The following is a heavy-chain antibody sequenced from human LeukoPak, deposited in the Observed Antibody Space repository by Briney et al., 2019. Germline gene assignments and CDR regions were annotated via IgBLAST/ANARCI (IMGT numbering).Heavy chain of an antibody. CDR1: GYTSTTYY. J-gene: IGHJ4*02. D-gene: IGHD3-10*01. V-gene: IGHV1-46*01. CDR2: INPSGGST. Sequence: ASVKVSCKASGYTSTTYYIHWVRQAPGQGLEWMGIINPSGGSTVYAQKFQDRVSMTRDTSTSTVYMELSSLRSEDTAVYFCARENGVLRGVRACYFDCWAREPWSPSPQ. CDR3: ARENGVLRGVRACYFDC.